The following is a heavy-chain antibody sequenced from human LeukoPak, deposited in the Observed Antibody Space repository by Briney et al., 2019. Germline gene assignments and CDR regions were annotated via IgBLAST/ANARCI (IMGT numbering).Heavy chain of an antibody. Sequence: PGRSLRLSCAASGFTFSSYGMHWVRQAPGKGLEWVAFIRYDGSNKYYADSVKGRFTISRDNCKNTLYLQMNSLRAEDTAVYYCAKKSRGYYYYMDVWGKGTTVTVSS. J-gene: IGHJ6*03. D-gene: IGHD5-24*01. CDR1: GFTFSSYG. V-gene: IGHV3-30*02. CDR2: IRYDGSNK. CDR3: AKKSRGYYYYMDV.